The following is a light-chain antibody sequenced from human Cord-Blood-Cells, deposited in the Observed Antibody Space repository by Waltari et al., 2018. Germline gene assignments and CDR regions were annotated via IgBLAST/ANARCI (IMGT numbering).Light chain of an antibody. V-gene: IGKV1-33*01. Sequence: DIQMTQSPSSLSASVGDRVTITCQASQDISNYLNWYQQKPGKAPKLLIYDASNLEIGVPSRFSGSGSWTDFTFTISSLHPEDIATYYCQQYDNLPLTFGGGTKVEIK. CDR2: DAS. CDR3: QQYDNLPLT. J-gene: IGKJ4*01. CDR1: QDISNY.